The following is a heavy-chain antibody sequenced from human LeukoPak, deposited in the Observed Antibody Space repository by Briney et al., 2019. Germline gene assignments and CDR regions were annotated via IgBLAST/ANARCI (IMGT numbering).Heavy chain of an antibody. CDR2: INPNSGGT. Sequence: ASVKVSCKAFGYTFTGYYMYWVRQAPGQGLEWMGWINPNSGGTNYAQKFQGRVTMTRDTSISTAYMELSRLRSDDTAVYYCAREGTAAGNTFDYWGQGTLVTVSS. CDR1: GYTFTGYY. J-gene: IGHJ4*02. V-gene: IGHV1-2*02. D-gene: IGHD6-13*01. CDR3: AREGTAAGNTFDY.